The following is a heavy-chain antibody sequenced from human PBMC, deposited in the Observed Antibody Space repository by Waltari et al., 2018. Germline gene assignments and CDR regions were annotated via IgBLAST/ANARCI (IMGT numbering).Heavy chain of an antibody. V-gene: IGHV4-34*01. Sequence: QVQLQQWGAGLLKPSETLSPTCAVYGGSFSGSYWSWFRQPPGEGLAWIGEINHSGSTNYNPSLKSRVTISVDPSKNPFSLKLSSVTAADTAVYYCARGGKYQLLSWFDPWGQGTLVTVSS. CDR1: GGSFSGSY. CDR2: INHSGST. J-gene: IGHJ5*02. D-gene: IGHD2-2*01. CDR3: ARGGKYQLLSWFDP.